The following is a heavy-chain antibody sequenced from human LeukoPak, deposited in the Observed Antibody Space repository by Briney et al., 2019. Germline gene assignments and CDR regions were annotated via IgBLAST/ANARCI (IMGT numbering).Heavy chain of an antibody. CDR1: GDSTSGYY. CDR2: VSASGNT. J-gene: IGHJ5*02. CDR3: ARGASGNSGFDP. V-gene: IGHV4-4*07. Sequence: SETLSLTCTVSGDSTSGYYWSWIRQPAGKELEWIGRVSASGNTNYNPSLKTQVTMSVDTSKNQFSLRLSSVTAADTAVYYCARGASGNSGFDPWGQGTLVTVSS. D-gene: IGHD4-23*01.